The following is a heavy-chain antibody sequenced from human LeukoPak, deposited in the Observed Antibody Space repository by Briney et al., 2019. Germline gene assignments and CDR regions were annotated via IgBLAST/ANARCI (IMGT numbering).Heavy chain of an antibody. CDR1: GFTFSSYA. CDR2: ISYDGSNK. CDR3: ARDCLGVGAFDI. J-gene: IGHJ3*02. D-gene: IGHD3-16*01. V-gene: IGHV3-30*14. Sequence: GGSLRLSCAASGFTFSSYAMHWVRQAPGKGLEWVAVISYDGSNKYYADSVKGRFTISRDNSKNTLYLQMNSLRAEDTAVYYCARDCLGVGAFDIWGQGTMVTVSS.